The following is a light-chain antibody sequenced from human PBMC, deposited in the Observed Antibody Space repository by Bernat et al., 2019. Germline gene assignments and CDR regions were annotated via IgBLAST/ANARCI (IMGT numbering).Light chain of an antibody. CDR1: RLGNKY. V-gene: IGLV3-1*01. CDR2: QND. Sequence: SYDLTHPPSASVSPGQTASITCTGERLGNKYTCWYQQKPGQAPVVVIYQNDKRPSGIPERFSGSKSGNTATLTISGTQAMDEADYYCQAWDSSIGVFGGGTKLTVL. CDR3: QAWDSSIGV. J-gene: IGLJ3*02.